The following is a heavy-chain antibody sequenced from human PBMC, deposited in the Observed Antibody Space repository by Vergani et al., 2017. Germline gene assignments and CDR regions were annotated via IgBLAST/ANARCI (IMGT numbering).Heavy chain of an antibody. Sequence: QVQLQESGPGLVKPSGTLSLTCAVSGGSISSSNWWSWVRQPPGKGLEWIGEIYHSGSTNYNPSLKSRVTISVDKSKNQFSLNLSSVTAADTAVYYCARDRSGVYYYDSSGTLPHKNYYYYGMDVWGQGTTVTVSS. V-gene: IGHV4-4*02. D-gene: IGHD3-22*01. J-gene: IGHJ6*02. CDR2: IYHSGST. CDR3: ARDRSGVYYYDSSGTLPHKNYYYYGMDV. CDR1: GGSISSSNW.